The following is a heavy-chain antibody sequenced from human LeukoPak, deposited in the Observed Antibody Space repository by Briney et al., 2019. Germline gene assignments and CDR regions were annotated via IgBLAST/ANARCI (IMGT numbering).Heavy chain of an antibody. D-gene: IGHD2-15*01. Sequence: SETLSLTCTVSGGSINTYYWSWIRQPPGKGLEWIGYIYYSGSTNYSPSLKSRLTISVDTSKNQFSLKLSSVTAADTAVYYCAGDLSWWRDCSGGKCYSEWHAFDIWGQGTMVTVSS. CDR2: IYYSGST. V-gene: IGHV4-59*01. J-gene: IGHJ3*02. CDR3: AGDLSWWRDCSGGKCYSEWHAFDI. CDR1: GGSINTYY.